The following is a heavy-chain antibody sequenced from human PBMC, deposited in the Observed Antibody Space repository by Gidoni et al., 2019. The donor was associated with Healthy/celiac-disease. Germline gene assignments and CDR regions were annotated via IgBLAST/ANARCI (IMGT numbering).Heavy chain of an antibody. J-gene: IGHJ5*02. D-gene: IGHD3-22*01. V-gene: IGHV4-39*01. CDR2: IYYSGST. CDR3: ARPGGPGDSSGPMGWFDP. CDR1: GGSISSSSYY. Sequence: QLQLQESGPGLVKPSETLSLTCTVSGGSISSSSYYWGWIRQPPGKGLEWIGSIYYSGSTYYNPSLKSRVTISVDTSKNQFSLKLSSVTAADTAVYYCARPGGPGDSSGPMGWFDPWGQGTLVTVSS.